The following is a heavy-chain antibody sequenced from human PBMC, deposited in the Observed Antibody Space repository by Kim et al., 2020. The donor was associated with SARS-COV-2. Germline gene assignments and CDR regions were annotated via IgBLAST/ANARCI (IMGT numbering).Heavy chain of an antibody. CDR2: IFYSGRT. D-gene: IGHD6-19*01. CDR1: GGSISSSGYH. J-gene: IGHJ4*01. CDR3: ARLGSVADKKYFDY. Sequence: SETLSLSCYVSGGSISSSGYHWGWIRQPPGKGLEWIGNIFYSGRTYYNPSLMSRATISVDTSKNQFSLRLSSVTAADTAVYHCARLGSVADKKYFDYWG. V-gene: IGHV4-39*01.